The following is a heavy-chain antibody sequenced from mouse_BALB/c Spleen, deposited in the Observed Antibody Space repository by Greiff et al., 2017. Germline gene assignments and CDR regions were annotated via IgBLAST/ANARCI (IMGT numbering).Heavy chain of an antibody. CDR3: AAAYYGNFYYAMDY. CDR2: IWAGGST. V-gene: IGHV2-9*02. D-gene: IGHD2-10*01. CDR1: GFSLTSYG. Sequence: VQLVESGPGLVAPSQSLSITCTVSGFSLTSYGVHWVRQPPGKGLEWLGVIWAGGSTNYNSALMSRLSISKDNSKSQVFLKMNSLQTDDTAMYYCAAAYYGNFYYAMDYWGQGTSVTVSS. J-gene: IGHJ4*01.